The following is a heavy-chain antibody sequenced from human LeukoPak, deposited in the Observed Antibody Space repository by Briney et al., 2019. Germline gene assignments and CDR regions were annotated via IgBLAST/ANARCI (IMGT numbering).Heavy chain of an antibody. CDR3: AAEPTRGPFDY. CDR2: INPSGGST. Sequence: GASVKVSCKASGYTFTSYYMHWVRQAPGQGLEWMGIINPSGGSTSYAQKFQERVTITRDMSTSTAYMELSSLRSEDTAVYYCAAEPTRGPFDYWGQETLVTVSS. D-gene: IGHD1-1*01. CDR1: GYTFTSYY. V-gene: IGHV1-46*01. J-gene: IGHJ4*02.